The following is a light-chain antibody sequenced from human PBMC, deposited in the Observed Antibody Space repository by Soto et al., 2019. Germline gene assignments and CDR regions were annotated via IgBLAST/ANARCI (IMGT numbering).Light chain of an antibody. CDR3: SSYTSSSNYV. V-gene: IGLV2-14*01. Sequence: QSVLTQPASVSGSPGQSITISCTGTSSDVGGYNYVSWYQQHPGKAPKLMIYEVSNRPSGISNRFSGSQSGNTASLTISGLQAEDETDYYCSSYTSSSNYVFGNGTKVTVL. CDR1: SSDVGGYNY. CDR2: EVS. J-gene: IGLJ1*01.